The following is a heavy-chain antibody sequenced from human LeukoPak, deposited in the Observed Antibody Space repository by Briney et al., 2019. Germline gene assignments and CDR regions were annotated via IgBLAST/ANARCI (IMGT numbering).Heavy chain of an antibody. V-gene: IGHV3-49*04. Sequence: GGSLRLSCTASGFTFGDYAMSWVRQAPGKGLEWVGFIRSKAYGGTTECAASVKGRFTISRDDSKSIAYLQMNSLKTEDTAVYYCTRGKKSIFGVVTPYYWGQGTLVTVSS. CDR1: GFTFGDYA. CDR2: IRSKAYGGTT. D-gene: IGHD3-3*01. J-gene: IGHJ4*02. CDR3: TRGKKSIFGVVTPYY.